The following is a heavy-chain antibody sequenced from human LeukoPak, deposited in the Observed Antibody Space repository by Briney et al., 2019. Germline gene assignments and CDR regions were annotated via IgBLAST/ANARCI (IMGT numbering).Heavy chain of an antibody. CDR3: VRDRRVRGFDF. CDR1: GGSISSSSYY. Sequence: PSETLSLTCTVYGGSISSSSYYWGWIRQPPGKGLEWIGSMYHSGSTYHNPSLKSRVTTSIDTSKDQFSLKLSSVTAAATAVYYCVRDRRVRGFDFWGQGTVVSVSS. V-gene: IGHV4-39*07. CDR2: MYHSGST. D-gene: IGHD2-21*01. J-gene: IGHJ3*01.